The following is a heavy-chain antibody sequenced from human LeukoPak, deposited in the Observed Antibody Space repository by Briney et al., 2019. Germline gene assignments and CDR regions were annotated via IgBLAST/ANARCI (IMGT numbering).Heavy chain of an antibody. CDR3: ARLAVPTGDFDY. J-gene: IGHJ4*02. CDR2: IHHTGST. V-gene: IGHV4-59*08. Sequence: SETLSLTCTVSRGLVSNYYWSWIRQPPGKGLEWIAYIHHTGSTNSNPSLAGRVTTSVDTSKNQFSLNLNFVTAADTAVYYCARLAVPTGDFDYWGQGTLVTVSS. D-gene: IGHD1-14*01. CDR1: RGLVSNYY.